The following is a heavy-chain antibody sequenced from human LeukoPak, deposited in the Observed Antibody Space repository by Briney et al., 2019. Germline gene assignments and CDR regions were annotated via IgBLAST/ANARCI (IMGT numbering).Heavy chain of an antibody. Sequence: PGGSLRLFCAASGFTFSRYDIHWVRLGAGKRLEWVSAIDTAGDTYYLGSVKGRFTISRENAKNSLYLRMNRLRAEDTAVYYCASVVGAGYYGMDVWGQGTTVTVSS. CDR1: GFTFSRYD. CDR3: ASVVGAGYYGMDV. CDR2: IDTAGDT. V-gene: IGHV3-13*01. J-gene: IGHJ6*02. D-gene: IGHD2-15*01.